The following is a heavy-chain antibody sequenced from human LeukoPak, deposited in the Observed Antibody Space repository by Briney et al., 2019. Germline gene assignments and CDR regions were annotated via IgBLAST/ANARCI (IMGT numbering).Heavy chain of an antibody. CDR1: GYTFTSYG. CDR3: AKDRSSGSGGDFDY. Sequence: ASVKVSCKASGYTFTSYGITWVRQAPGQGLEWMGWISGYNGNTHYAQKLQGSVTMTTDTSTSTAYMELRSLRSDDTAVYYCAKDRSSGSGGDFDYWGQGTLVTVSS. J-gene: IGHJ4*02. V-gene: IGHV1-18*01. CDR2: ISGYNGNT. D-gene: IGHD6-25*01.